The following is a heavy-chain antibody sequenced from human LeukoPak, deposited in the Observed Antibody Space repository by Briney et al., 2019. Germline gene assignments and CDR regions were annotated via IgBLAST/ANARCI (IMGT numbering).Heavy chain of an antibody. D-gene: IGHD4-23*01. Sequence: ASVKVSCKASGGTFSSYAISWVRQAPGQGLEWMGSIIPIFGIANYAQKFQGRVTITADKSTSTAYMELSSLRSEDTAVYYCARDGRVTGDYYGMDVWGQGTTVTVSS. CDR2: IIPIFGIA. J-gene: IGHJ6*02. CDR3: ARDGRVTGDYYGMDV. V-gene: IGHV1-69*04. CDR1: GGTFSSYA.